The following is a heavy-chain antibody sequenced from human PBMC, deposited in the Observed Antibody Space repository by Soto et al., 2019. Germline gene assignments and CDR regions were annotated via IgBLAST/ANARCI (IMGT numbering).Heavy chain of an antibody. D-gene: IGHD3-10*01. V-gene: IGHV3-23*01. Sequence: GGSLRLSCAASGFTFSSYAMGWVRQAPGKGLEWVASITGGGGSTYYADVVKGRSTISRDNSKNTLYLQMNSLRAEDKAMYYCAKDVLVTWFAHLSPWYDYWGPGNMISV. CDR2: ITGGGGST. J-gene: IGHJ4*02. CDR1: GFTFSSYA. CDR3: AKDVLVTWFAHLSPWYDY.